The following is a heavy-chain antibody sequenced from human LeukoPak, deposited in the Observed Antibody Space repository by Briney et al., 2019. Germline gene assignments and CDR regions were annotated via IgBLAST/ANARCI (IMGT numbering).Heavy chain of an antibody. V-gene: IGHV1-46*01. CDR1: GYTFTSYY. CDR3: ARADPLFDY. CDR2: INPSAGST. Sequence: ASVKVSCKASGYTFTSYYMHWVRLAPGQGLEWMGIINPSAGSTIYAQKFQGRVTMTRDMSTSTVYMELSSLRSEDTAVYYCARADPLFDYWGQGTLVTVSS. J-gene: IGHJ4*02.